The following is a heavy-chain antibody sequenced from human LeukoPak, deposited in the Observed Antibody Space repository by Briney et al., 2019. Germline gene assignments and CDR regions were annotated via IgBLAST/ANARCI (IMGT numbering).Heavy chain of an antibody. J-gene: IGHJ2*01. D-gene: IGHD3-10*01. CDR3: ARDRRSMVRGVIINGWYFDL. CDR1: GGSISSYY. V-gene: IGHV4-39*07. Sequence: SETLSLTCTVSGGSISSYYWSWIRQPPGKGLEWIGTVYYSGSTYYIPSLRGRLTISLDTSKNQFSLRLNSVTAADTAVYYCARDRRSMVRGVIINGWYFDLWGRGTLVTVSS. CDR2: VYYSGST.